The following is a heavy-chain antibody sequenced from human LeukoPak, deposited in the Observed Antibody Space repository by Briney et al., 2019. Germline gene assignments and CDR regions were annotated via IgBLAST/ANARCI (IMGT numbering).Heavy chain of an antibody. Sequence: PGGSLRLSCAASGFTFSDYYMSWIRQAPGKGLERVTYISSSGSTIYYADSVKGRFTISRDNAKNSLYLQMNSLRAEDTAVYYCAKTFGLIDPFEYWGQGTLVTVSS. CDR2: ISSSGSTI. CDR3: AKTFGLIDPFEY. CDR1: GFTFSDYY. V-gene: IGHV3-11*01. D-gene: IGHD2/OR15-2a*01. J-gene: IGHJ4*02.